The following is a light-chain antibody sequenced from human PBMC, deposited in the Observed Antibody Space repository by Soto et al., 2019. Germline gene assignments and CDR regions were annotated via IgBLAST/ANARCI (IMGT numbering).Light chain of an antibody. J-gene: IGLJ2*01. CDR2: EVR. Sequence: QSVLTQPASVSGSPGQSITISCTGTSSDVGSYNYVSWYQQHPGKAPKLMIYEVRNRPSGVSDRFSGSKSGKTASLTIFGLQAEDEADYYCSSYAGGDSFDVIFGGGTKLTVL. CDR1: SSDVGSYNY. V-gene: IGLV2-14*01. CDR3: SSYAGGDSFDVI.